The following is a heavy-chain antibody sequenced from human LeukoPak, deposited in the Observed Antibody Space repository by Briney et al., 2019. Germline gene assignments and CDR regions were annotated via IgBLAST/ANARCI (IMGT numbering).Heavy chain of an antibody. CDR2: ISSSSRYI. V-gene: IGHV3-21*04. CDR1: GFTFSTYT. CDR3: AIVDTAMDP. D-gene: IGHD5-18*01. J-gene: IGHJ5*02. Sequence: AGGSLRLSCAASGFTFSTYTMDWVRQAPGKGLEWVSSISSSSRYIYFADSVRGRFTISRDNAKNTPYLQMNSLRAEDTAVYYCAIVDTAMDPWGQGTLVIVSS.